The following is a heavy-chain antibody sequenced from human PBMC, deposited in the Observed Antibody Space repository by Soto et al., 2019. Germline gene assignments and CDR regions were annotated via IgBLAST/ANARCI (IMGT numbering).Heavy chain of an antibody. CDR3: ARSSRVAARPSYFQH. J-gene: IGHJ1*01. CDR2: IYYSGST. V-gene: IGHV4-31*03. CDR1: GGSISSGGYY. D-gene: IGHD6-6*01. Sequence: PSETLSLTCTVSGGSISSGGYYWSWIRQHPGKGLEWIGYIYYSGSTYYNPPLKSRVTISVDTSKNQFSLKLSSVTAADTAVYYCARSSRVAARPSYFQHWGQGTLVTVSS.